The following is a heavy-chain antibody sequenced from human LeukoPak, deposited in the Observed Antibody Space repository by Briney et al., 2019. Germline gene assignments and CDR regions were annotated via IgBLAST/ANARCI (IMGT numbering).Heavy chain of an antibody. CDR2: ISSSGSTI. CDR3: AKSLCLARIVGATYEFDY. D-gene: IGHD1-26*01. V-gene: IGHV3-11*01. CDR1: GFTFSDYY. J-gene: IGHJ4*02. Sequence: PGGSLRLSCAASGFTFSDYYMSWIRQAPGKGLEWVPYISSSGSTIYYADSVKGRFTISRDNSKNTLYLQMNSLRAEDTAVYYCAKSLCLARIVGATYEFDYWGQGTLVTVSS.